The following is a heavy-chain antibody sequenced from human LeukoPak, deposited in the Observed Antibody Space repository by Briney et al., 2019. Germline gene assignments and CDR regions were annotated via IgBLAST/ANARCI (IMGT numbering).Heavy chain of an antibody. D-gene: IGHD3-22*01. Sequence: GGSLRLSCAASGFTFSSYSMNWVRQAPGKGLEWVSYISSSSSTIYYADSVKGRFTISRDNAKNSLYLQMNSLRAEDTAVYYCARDPYYYDSSGWVSTLGPFDYWGQGTLVTVSS. CDR3: ARDPYYYDSSGWVSTLGPFDY. V-gene: IGHV3-48*01. CDR2: ISSSSSTI. CDR1: GFTFSSYS. J-gene: IGHJ4*02.